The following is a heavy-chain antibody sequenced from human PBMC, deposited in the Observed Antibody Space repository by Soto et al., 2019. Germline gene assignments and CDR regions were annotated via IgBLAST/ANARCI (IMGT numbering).Heavy chain of an antibody. CDR1: GFTVSSNY. V-gene: IGHV3-66*01. J-gene: IGHJ2*01. Sequence: EVQLVESGGGLVQPGGSLRLSCAASGFTVSSNYMSWVRQAPGKGLEWVSVIYSGGSTYYADSVKGRFTISRDNSKNTLYLQMNSLRAEDTAVYYCARDPPLVDWYFDLWGRGTLVTVSS. CDR3: ARDPPLVDWYFDL. CDR2: IYSGGST.